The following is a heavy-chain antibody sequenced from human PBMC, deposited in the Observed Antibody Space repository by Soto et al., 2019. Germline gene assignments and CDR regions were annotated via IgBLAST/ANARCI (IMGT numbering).Heavy chain of an antibody. V-gene: IGHV4-39*01. Sequence: SETLSLTCTVSGGSISSSSYYWGWIRQPPGKGLEWIGSIYYSGSTYYNPSLKSRVTISVDTSKNQFSLKLSSVTAADTAVYYCARHGPLSSDPHIHYWGQGTLVTVSS. J-gene: IGHJ4*02. CDR2: IYYSGST. CDR1: GGSISSSSYY. CDR3: ARHGPLSSDPHIHY. D-gene: IGHD6-19*01.